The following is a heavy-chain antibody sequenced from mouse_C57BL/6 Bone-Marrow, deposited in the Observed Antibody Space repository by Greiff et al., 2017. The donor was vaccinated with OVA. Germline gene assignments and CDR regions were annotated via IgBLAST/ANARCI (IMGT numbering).Heavy chain of an antibody. J-gene: IGHJ2*01. CDR3: AKIYYDHNEGFDY. D-gene: IGHD2-4*01. V-gene: IGHV3-6*01. Sequence: EVQLVESGPGLVKPSQSLSLTCSVTGYSITSGYYWNWIRQFPGNKLEWMGYISYDGSNNYNPSLKNRISITRDTSKNQFFLKLNSVTTEDTATYYCAKIYYDHNEGFDYLGQGTTLTVSS. CDR2: ISYDGSN. CDR1: GYSITSGYY.